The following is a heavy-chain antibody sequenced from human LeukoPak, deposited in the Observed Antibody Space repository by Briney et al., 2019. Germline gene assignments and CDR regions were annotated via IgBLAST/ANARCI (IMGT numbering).Heavy chain of an antibody. J-gene: IGHJ6*02. D-gene: IGHD3-16*01. CDR3: ARDFKYTWGINPPYGMDV. Sequence: PGGSLRLSCAASGFTFSNYAMLWVRQAPGKGLEWVAIISFDGSNKYYADSVKGRITISRDNPKNTLYLQMNSLRAEDTAVYYCARDFKYTWGINPPYGMDVWGQGTTVIVSS. CDR1: GFTFSNYA. CDR2: ISFDGSNK. V-gene: IGHV3-30-3*01.